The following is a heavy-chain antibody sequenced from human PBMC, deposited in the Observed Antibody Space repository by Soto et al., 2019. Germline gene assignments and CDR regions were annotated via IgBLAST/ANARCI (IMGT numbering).Heavy chain of an antibody. Sequence: EVQLVESGGGLVQPGGSLRLSCVASGFTFSAYWMTWVRQAPGKGLEWLAHIKQDGSETHDLDGRFAISRDNAKNSLYLQMSSRRAEDTAVYYGARLRGDYFDNWGQGTLVTVSS. CDR3: ARLRGDYFDN. CDR2: IKQDGSET. CDR1: GFTFSAYW. V-gene: IGHV3-7*01. J-gene: IGHJ4*02.